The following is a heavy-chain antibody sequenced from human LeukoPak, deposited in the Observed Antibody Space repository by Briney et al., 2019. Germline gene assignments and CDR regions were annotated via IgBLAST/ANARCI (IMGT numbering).Heavy chain of an antibody. CDR1: GFTFSSYA. D-gene: IGHD6-19*01. V-gene: IGHV3-30-3*01. CDR3: ARDVYPGAPYSSGWYGIGLY. Sequence: PGGTLRLSCAASGFTFSSYAMHWVRQAPGKGLEWVAVISYDGSNKYYADSVKGRFTISRDNSKNTLYLQMNSLRAEDAAVYYCARDVYPGAPYSSGWYGIGLYWGQGTLVTVSS. J-gene: IGHJ4*02. CDR2: ISYDGSNK.